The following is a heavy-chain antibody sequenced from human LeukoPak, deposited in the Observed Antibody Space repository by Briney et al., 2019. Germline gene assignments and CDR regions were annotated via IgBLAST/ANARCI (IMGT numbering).Heavy chain of an antibody. CDR1: GFSFNGYV. CDR2: ICGSGANT. Sequence: PGGSLRVSCAASGFSFNGYVMSSVRQAPGEGLEWVSKICGSGANTYYAQTVKSRFTVSRDNTQNTRYLQVNNLRGENTAVYYSAKRLGSHNFVYWGQGTLVTVSS. V-gene: IGHV3-23*01. D-gene: IGHD3-10*01. CDR3: AKRLGSHNFVY. J-gene: IGHJ4*02.